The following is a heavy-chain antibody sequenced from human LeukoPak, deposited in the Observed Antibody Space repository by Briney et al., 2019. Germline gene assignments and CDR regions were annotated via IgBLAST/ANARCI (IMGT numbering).Heavy chain of an antibody. V-gene: IGHV4-59*01. CDR3: ARTPGSYDYGDYEGYFDY. J-gene: IGHJ4*02. CDR1: GGSISSYY. Sequence: SETLSLTCTVSGGSISSYYWSWIRQPPGKGLEWIGYIYYSGSTNYNPSLKSRVTISVDKSKNQFSLKLSSVTAADTAVYYCARTPGSYDYGDYEGYFDYWGQGTLVTVSS. D-gene: IGHD4-17*01. CDR2: IYYSGST.